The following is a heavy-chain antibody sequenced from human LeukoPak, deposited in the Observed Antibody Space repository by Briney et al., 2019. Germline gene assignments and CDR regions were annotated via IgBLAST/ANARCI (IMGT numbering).Heavy chain of an antibody. CDR1: GGSISSYY. Sequence: SETLSLTCTVSGGSISSYYWNWIRQPPGKGLEWIGYIYYSGTTNYNPSLKSRVSMSVDTSKNQFSLKLSSVTAADTAVYYCARDRNLRHIVGITTASRGPFDYWGQGTLVSVSS. CDR2: IYYSGTT. D-gene: IGHD1-26*01. J-gene: IGHJ4*02. CDR3: ARDRNLRHIVGITTASRGPFDY. V-gene: IGHV4-59*12.